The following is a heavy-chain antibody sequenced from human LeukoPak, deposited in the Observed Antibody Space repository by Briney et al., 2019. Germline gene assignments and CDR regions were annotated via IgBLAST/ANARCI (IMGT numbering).Heavy chain of an antibody. Sequence: SVKVSCKASGGTFSSYAISWVRQAPGQGLEWMGRIIPILGIANYAQKFQGRVTMTRDTSTSTVYMELSSLRSEDTAVYYCARGGVTGSDYWGQGTLVTVSS. J-gene: IGHJ4*02. CDR1: GGTFSSYA. V-gene: IGHV1-69*04. CDR2: IIPILGIA. CDR3: ARGGVTGSDY. D-gene: IGHD1-20*01.